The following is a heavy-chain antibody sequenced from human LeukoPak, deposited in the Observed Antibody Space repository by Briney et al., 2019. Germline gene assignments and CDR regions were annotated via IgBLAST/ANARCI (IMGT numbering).Heavy chain of an antibody. CDR2: MNPNSYGT. D-gene: IGHD2-2*01. CDR3: ARDLVVRAAMYFYYGMDV. V-gene: IGHV1-2*02. CDR1: GCTFIIYA. J-gene: IGHJ6*01. Sequence: PSVTVALTASGCTFIIYAPFYVREAPGQGLGWMEGMNPNSYGTNYAYKYQGRVTITSDTSISTAYMELSRLRSDDTAVYYCARDLVVRAAMYFYYGMDVWGEGSTVTVSS.